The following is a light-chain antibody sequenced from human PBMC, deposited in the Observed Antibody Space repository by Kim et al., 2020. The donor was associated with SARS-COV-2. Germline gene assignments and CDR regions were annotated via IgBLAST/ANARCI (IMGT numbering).Light chain of an antibody. Sequence: VALGQTVRITCQGDSLRSYYATWYQQKPGQAPILVIYGRNNRPSGIPDRFSGSSSGDTASLTITGTQTGDEAGYYCNSRDSNDNGVFGGGTKLTVL. CDR1: SLRSYY. CDR3: NSRDSNDNGV. V-gene: IGLV3-19*01. CDR2: GRN. J-gene: IGLJ2*01.